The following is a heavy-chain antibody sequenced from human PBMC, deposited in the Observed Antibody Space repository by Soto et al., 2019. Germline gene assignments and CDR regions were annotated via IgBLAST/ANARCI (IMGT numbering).Heavy chain of an antibody. J-gene: IGHJ5*02. CDR2: ISGSGGST. Sequence: SLRLSCTASXFTFSSYAMSWVRQAPGKGLEWVSAISGSGGSTYYADSVKGRFTISRDNSKNTLYLQMNSLGAEDTAVYYCAKGIGAPNWFDPWGQGTLVTVSS. CDR1: XFTFSSYA. V-gene: IGHV3-23*01. CDR3: AKGIGAPNWFDP.